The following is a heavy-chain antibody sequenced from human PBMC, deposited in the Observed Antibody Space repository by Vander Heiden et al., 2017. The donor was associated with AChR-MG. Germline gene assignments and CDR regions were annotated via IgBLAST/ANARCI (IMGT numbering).Heavy chain of an antibody. CDR1: GFTFRNHA. J-gene: IGHJ4*02. Sequence: EVQLLESGGGLVQPGGSLRLSCAAAGFTFRNHAMNWVRQAPGKGLEWVSTISSSGSSTYYPDSVRGRFTISRDNSKNTVFLQMNSLRAENTALYFCAKDGPGTWGALDYWGLGTLVTVSS. CDR3: AKDGPGTWGALDY. V-gene: IGHV3-23*01. CDR2: ISSSGSST. D-gene: IGHD7-27*01.